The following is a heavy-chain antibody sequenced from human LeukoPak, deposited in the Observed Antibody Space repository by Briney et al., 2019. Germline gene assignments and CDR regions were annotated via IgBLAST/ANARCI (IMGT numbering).Heavy chain of an antibody. CDR2: IRSKANSYAT. CDR1: GISFSGSA. V-gene: IGHV3-73*01. D-gene: IGHD5-18*01. Sequence: GGSLKLSCAASGISFSGSALHWVRRASGKGLEWVGRIRSKANSYATAYAASVKGRFTISRDDSKNTAYLQMNSLKTEDMAVYYCSRHSSYVDTAMVTEGYGMDVWGQGTTVTVSS. J-gene: IGHJ6*02. CDR3: SRHSSYVDTAMVTEGYGMDV.